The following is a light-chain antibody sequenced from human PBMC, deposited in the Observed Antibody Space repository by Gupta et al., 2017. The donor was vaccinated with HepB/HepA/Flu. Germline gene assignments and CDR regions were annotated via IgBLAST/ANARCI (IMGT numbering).Light chain of an antibody. J-gene: IGKJ1*01. V-gene: IGKV3D-15*01. CDR2: DAS. CDR3: HQDNNWPPWT. CDR1: QTVTTY. Sequence: EIVMTQSPATLSVSPGERATLSCRASQTVTTYLAWLKQKPGQAPRLLIYDASTRDTGVTARFSGSGSGKEFPLTISSRQPEDFAVYYCHQDNNWPPWTFGQGTKVEIK.